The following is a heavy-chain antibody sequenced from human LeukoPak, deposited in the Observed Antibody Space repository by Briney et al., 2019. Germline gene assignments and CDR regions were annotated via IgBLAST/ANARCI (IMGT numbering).Heavy chain of an antibody. CDR1: GFTFSDYT. V-gene: IGHV3-23*01. J-gene: IGHJ3*02. CDR3: AKHSSDWYINI. CDR2: ISGNGDNT. D-gene: IGHD6-19*01. Sequence: GGSLRLSCAASGFTFSDYTMTWVRQAPGKGLEWVSSISGNGDNTYYTASVKGRFTVSRDNSKNTLYLQMISLRAEDTAVYHYAKHSSDWYINIWGQGTMVTVSS.